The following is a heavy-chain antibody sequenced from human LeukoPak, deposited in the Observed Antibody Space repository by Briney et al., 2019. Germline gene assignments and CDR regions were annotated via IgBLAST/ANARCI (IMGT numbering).Heavy chain of an antibody. V-gene: IGHV4-4*07. D-gene: IGHD5-12*01. Sequence: PSETLSLTCTVSGGSISSYYWSWIRQPAGKGLEWIGRIYTSGSTNYNPSLKSRVTMSVDTSKNQFSLKLSSVTAADTAVYYCARSSPLSGPDYYYYYMDVWGKGTTVTVSS. CDR2: IYTSGST. CDR3: ARSSPLSGPDYYYYYMDV. CDR1: GGSISSYY. J-gene: IGHJ6*03.